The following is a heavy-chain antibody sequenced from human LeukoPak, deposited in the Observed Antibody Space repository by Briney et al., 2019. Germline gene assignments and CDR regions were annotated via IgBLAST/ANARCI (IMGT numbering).Heavy chain of an antibody. CDR3: ARLTWDGDIVVVPAASFDY. CDR2: IYYSGST. J-gene: IGHJ4*02. Sequence: SETLSLTCTVSGGSISSYYWSWIRQPPGKGLECIGYIYYSGSTNYNPSLKSRVTISVDTSKNQFSLKLSSVTAADTAVYYCARLTWDGDIVVVPAASFDYWGQGTLVTVSS. CDR1: GGSISSYY. V-gene: IGHV4-59*12. D-gene: IGHD2-2*01.